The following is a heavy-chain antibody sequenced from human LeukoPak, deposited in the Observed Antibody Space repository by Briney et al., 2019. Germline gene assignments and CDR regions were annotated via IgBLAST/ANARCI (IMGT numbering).Heavy chain of an antibody. CDR2: IYNNAFT. V-gene: IGHV4-59*01. D-gene: IGHD5-12*01. CDR1: GGSISGYY. CDR3: ARDQRCSRYDGGCDQWYFDL. J-gene: IGHJ2*01. Sequence: ETLSLTCTLSGGSISGYYWSWLPEPPGNGLEWIGYIYNNAFTHYNPSTRSRVTNSVDTSRNQFSLNLTSATAADTAIYYCARDQRCSRYDGGCDQWYFDLWGRGTLVTVSS.